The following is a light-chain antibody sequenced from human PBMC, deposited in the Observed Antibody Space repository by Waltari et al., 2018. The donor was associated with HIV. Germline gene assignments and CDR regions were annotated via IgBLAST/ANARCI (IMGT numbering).Light chain of an antibody. J-gene: IGLJ2*01. Sequence: QSVLTQPPSASGTPGQRVTISCSGRSSNIGSTYVYWYQQLPGTAPKLLIYRNNQRPSGVPDRFSGSKSGTSASLAISGLRSEDEADYYCAAWDDSMSGPHVVFGGGTKLTVL. CDR1: SSNIGSTY. V-gene: IGLV1-47*01. CDR2: RNN. CDR3: AAWDDSMSGPHVV.